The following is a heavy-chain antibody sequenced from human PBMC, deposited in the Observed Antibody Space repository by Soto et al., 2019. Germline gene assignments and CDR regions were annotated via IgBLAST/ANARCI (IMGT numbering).Heavy chain of an antibody. V-gene: IGHV3-72*01. D-gene: IGHD3-16*01. CDR3: VRDHALIPGTFDY. CDR2: IRNRVDSYTT. J-gene: IGHJ4*02. CDR1: GFRFSDHY. Sequence: EEQQVQSGGGLVQPGGSLRLTCATSGFRFSDHYMDWVRQAPGGGLEWVGRIRNRVDSYTTEYAASVRGRFTVSRDDSKNSVFLQMNSLRAEDTAVYYCVRDHALIPGTFDYWGRGTLVTVSS.